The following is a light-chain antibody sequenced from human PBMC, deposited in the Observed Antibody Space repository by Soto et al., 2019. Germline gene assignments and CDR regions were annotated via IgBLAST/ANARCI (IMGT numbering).Light chain of an antibody. Sequence: QSALTQPASVSGSPGRSITMSCTGTNSNIGTHNSVSWYQHHPGKVPKLMIYDVSSRPSGVSNRFSGSKSGNTASLTISGLQAEDEADYYCCSYTTSYTYVFGTGTKLTVL. J-gene: IGLJ1*01. CDR3: CSYTTSYTYV. V-gene: IGLV2-14*03. CDR2: DVS. CDR1: NSNIGTHNS.